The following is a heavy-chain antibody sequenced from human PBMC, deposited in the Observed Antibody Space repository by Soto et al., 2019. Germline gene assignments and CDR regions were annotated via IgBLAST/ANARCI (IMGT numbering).Heavy chain of an antibody. CDR1: GGTFSSYA. J-gene: IGHJ6*02. CDR3: ARGGNCSSTSCYNYYYYGMDV. D-gene: IGHD2-2*02. V-gene: IGHV1-69*13. CDR2: IIPIFGTA. Sequence: SVKVSCKASGGTFSSYAISWVRQAPGQGLEWMGGIIPIFGTANYAQKFQGRVTITADESTSTAYMELSSLRSEDTAVYYCARGGNCSSTSCYNYYYYGMDVWGQGTTVTVSS.